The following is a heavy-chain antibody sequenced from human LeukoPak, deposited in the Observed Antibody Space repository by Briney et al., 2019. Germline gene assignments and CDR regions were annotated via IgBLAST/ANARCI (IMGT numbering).Heavy chain of an antibody. CDR3: ARDRDSSSSSYYYYYYMDV. D-gene: IGHD6-6*01. CDR2: MNPNSGNT. Sequence: ASVKVSCKASGYTFTSYDINWVRQATGQGLEWMGWMNPNSGNTGYAQKFQGRVTMTRNTSISTAYMELSSLRSEDTAVYYCARDRDSSSSSYYYYYYMDVWGKGTTVTVSS. V-gene: IGHV1-8*01. CDR1: GYTFTSYD. J-gene: IGHJ6*03.